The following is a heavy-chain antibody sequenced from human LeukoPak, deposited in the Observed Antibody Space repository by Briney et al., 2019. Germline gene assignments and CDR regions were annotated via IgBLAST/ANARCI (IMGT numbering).Heavy chain of an antibody. J-gene: IGHJ6*02. CDR1: GGSFSGYY. V-gene: IGHV4-34*01. D-gene: IGHD6-19*01. Sequence: KASETLSLTCAVYGGSFSGYYWSWIRQPPGKGLEWIGEINHSGSTNYNPSLKSRVTISVDTSKNQFSLKLSSVTAADTAVYYCARGQWPRFYYYYGMDVWGQGTTVTVSS. CDR3: ARGQWPRFYYYYGMDV. CDR2: INHSGST.